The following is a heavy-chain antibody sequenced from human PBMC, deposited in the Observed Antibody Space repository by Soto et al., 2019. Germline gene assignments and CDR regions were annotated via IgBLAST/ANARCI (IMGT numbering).Heavy chain of an antibody. D-gene: IGHD3-22*01. CDR3: ARGDYHDTSGPFSDAFDV. CDR1: GFTFSSYW. CDR2: IKQDGSQK. Sequence: EVQVVESGGGLVQPGGSLRLSCAASGFTFSSYWMSWVRQAPGKGLEWVANIKQDGSQKWYGASVKGRFTISRDNTKNSLYLQMNSLRAEDTAVYYCARGDYHDTSGPFSDAFDVWGQGTMVTVSS. V-gene: IGHV3-7*04. J-gene: IGHJ3*01.